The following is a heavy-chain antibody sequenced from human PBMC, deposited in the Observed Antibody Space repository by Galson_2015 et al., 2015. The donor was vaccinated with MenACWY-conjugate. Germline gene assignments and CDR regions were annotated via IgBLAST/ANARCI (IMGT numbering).Heavy chain of an antibody. D-gene: IGHD2-8*02. V-gene: IGHV3-30*03. CDR2: ISYHGVNE. CDR3: ARAADGAMVLPVDVFDL. J-gene: IGHJ3*01. Sequence: SLRLSCAASRFTFSTYGMHWVRQAPGLGLEWVATISYHGVNEYYADSVKGRFTISRDNSKKKTYLQMSSLRAEDTAVYFCARAADGAMVLPVDVFDLWGQGTMVTVSS. CDR1: RFTFSTYG.